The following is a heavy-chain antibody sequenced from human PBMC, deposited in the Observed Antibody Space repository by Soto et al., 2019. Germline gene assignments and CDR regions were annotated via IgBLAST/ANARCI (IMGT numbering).Heavy chain of an antibody. V-gene: IGHV3-30-3*01. CDR1: GFTFSTYA. CDR3: ARPAVAFYYYGMDV. J-gene: IGHJ6*02. CDR2: ISYDGSET. Sequence: QAQLVESGGGVVQPGRSLRLSCVASGFTFSTYAMQWVRQTPGKGLDWVALISYDGSETDYADSVQGRFTISRDNPKNTLFLQRNSLRAEDTALYYCARPAVAFYYYGMDVWGQGTTVTVSS. D-gene: IGHD6-19*01.